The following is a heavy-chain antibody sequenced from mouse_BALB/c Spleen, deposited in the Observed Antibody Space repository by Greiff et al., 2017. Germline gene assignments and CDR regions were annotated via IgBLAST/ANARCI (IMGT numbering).Heavy chain of an antibody. CDR1: GFSLTSYG. CDR3: ARNLWEGNYVGTWFAY. D-gene: IGHD2-1*01. J-gene: IGHJ3*01. V-gene: IGHV2-2*02. Sequence: QVQLKESGPGLVQPSQSLSITCTVSGFSLTSYGVHWVRQSPGKGLEWLGVIWSGGSTDYNAAFISRPSISKDNSKSQVFFKMNSLQANDTAIYYCARNLWEGNYVGTWFAYWGQGTLVTVSA. CDR2: IWSGGST.